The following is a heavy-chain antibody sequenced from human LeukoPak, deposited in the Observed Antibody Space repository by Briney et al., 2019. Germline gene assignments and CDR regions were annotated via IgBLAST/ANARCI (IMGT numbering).Heavy chain of an antibody. J-gene: IGHJ4*02. V-gene: IGHV2-70*11. Sequence: SGPALVKPTQTLTLTCTFSGFSLSTSGMCVSWIRQPPGKALEWLARIDWDDDKYYSTSLKTRLTISKDTSKNQVVLTTTNMDPVDTATYYCARIYYDSSGYEHPLDYWGQGTLVTVSS. CDR1: GFSLSTSGMC. CDR2: IDWDDDK. D-gene: IGHD3-22*01. CDR3: ARIYYDSSGYEHPLDY.